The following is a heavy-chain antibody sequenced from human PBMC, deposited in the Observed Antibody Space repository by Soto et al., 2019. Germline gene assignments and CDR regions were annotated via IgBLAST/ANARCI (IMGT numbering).Heavy chain of an antibody. J-gene: IGHJ6*02. V-gene: IGHV3-72*01. D-gene: IGHD3-9*01. CDR3: ARDRPVTTYYDILTGPYNGMDV. CDR2: TRNAANSFST. CDR1: GFTFSDHY. Sequence: GGSLRLSCAASGFTFSDHYMDWVRQAPGKGLEWVGRTRNAANSFSTQYAASVKGRFTISRDGSKSSLYLQMNSLKTEDTAVYYCARDRPVTTYYDILTGPYNGMDVWGQGTTVTVSS.